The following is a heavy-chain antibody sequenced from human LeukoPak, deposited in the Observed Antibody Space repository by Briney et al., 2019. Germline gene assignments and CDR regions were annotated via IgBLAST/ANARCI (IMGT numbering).Heavy chain of an antibody. V-gene: IGHV4-30-4*08. CDR1: GGSISSGDYY. Sequence: SQTLSLTCTVSGGSISSGDYYWSWIRQPPGKGLEWIGYIYYSGSTYYNPSLKSRVTISVDTSKNQFSLKLSSVTAADTAVYYCATVGYDFWSGYPNWFDPWGQGTLVTVSS. D-gene: IGHD3-3*01. J-gene: IGHJ5*02. CDR2: IYYSGST. CDR3: ATVGYDFWSGYPNWFDP.